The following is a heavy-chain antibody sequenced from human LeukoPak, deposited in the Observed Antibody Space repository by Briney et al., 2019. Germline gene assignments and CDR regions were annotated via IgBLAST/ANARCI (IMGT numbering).Heavy chain of an antibody. CDR1: GGSISSYY. CDR3: ARHRSYSSSWFPLDFDY. CDR2: IYTSGST. J-gene: IGHJ4*02. Sequence: SETLSLTCTVSGGSISSYYWSWIRQPAGKGLEGIGRIYTSGSTNYNPSLKSRVTMSVDTSKNQLSLKLSSVTAADTAVYYCARHRSYSSSWFPLDFDYWGQGTLVTVSS. D-gene: IGHD6-13*01. V-gene: IGHV4-4*07.